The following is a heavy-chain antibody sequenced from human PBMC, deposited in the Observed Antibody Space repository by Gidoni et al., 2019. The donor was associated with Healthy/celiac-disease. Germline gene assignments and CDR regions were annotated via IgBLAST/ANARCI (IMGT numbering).Heavy chain of an antibody. CDR2: MNPNSGNT. D-gene: IGHD2-2*01. Sequence: QVQLVQSGAEVKKPGASVKVSCKASGSTFTSYDINWVRQATGQGLEWMGWMNPNSGNTGYAQKFQGRVTMTRNTSISTAYMELSSLRSEDTAVYYCARGNGVHQLLPWVRFRVKNNWFDPWGQGTLVTVSS. V-gene: IGHV1-8*01. CDR1: GSTFTSYD. J-gene: IGHJ5*02. CDR3: ARGNGVHQLLPWVRFRVKNNWFDP.